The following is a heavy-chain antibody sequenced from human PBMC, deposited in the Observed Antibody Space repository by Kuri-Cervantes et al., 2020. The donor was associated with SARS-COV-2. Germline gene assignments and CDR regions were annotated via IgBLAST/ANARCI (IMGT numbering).Heavy chain of an antibody. CDR2: IWYDGKNE. D-gene: IGHD3-16*01. J-gene: IGHJ6*03. V-gene: IGHV3-33*08. CDR1: GFTFSNYA. CDR3: AMGAANSYMDV. Sequence: GESLKISCVASGFTFSNYAIHWVRQAPGKGLEWVSVIWYDGKNEYYAGSVKGRFNISRDTSKNTVSLHMNSLRAEDTAMYYCAMGAANSYMDVWGRGTTVTVSS.